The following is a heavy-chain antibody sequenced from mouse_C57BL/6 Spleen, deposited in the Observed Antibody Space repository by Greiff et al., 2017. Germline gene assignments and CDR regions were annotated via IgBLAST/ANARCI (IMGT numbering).Heavy chain of an antibody. CDR2: INPNNGGT. Sequence: VQLQQSGPELVKPGASVKISCKASGYTFTDYYMNWVKQSHGKSLEWIGDINPNNGGTSYNQKFKGKATLTVDKSSSTAYMALRSLTSEDSAVYYCARSGDYYGSSWDFDVWGTGTTVTVSS. CDR1: GYTFTDYY. D-gene: IGHD1-1*01. CDR3: ARSGDYYGSSWDFDV. J-gene: IGHJ1*03. V-gene: IGHV1-26*01.